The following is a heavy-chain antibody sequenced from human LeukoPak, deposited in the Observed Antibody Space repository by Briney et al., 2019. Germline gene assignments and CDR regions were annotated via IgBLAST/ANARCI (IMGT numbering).Heavy chain of an antibody. CDR1: GGSISSYY. Sequence: SETLSLTCTVSGGSISSYYWSWIRQPPGKGLEWIGYIYYSGSTNCNPSLKSRVTISVDTSKNQFSLKLSSVTAADTAVYYCARNGIAAAVVFDYWGQGTLVTVSS. CDR3: ARNGIAAAVVFDY. CDR2: IYYSGST. V-gene: IGHV4-59*01. D-gene: IGHD6-13*01. J-gene: IGHJ4*02.